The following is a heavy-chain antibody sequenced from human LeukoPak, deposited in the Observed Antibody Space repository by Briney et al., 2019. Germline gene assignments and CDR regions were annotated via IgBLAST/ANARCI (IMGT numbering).Heavy chain of an antibody. CDR2: INPNSGNT. CDR1: GYTFTGYY. V-gene: IGHV1-8*02. D-gene: IGHD3-22*01. Sequence: ASVKVSCKASGYTFTGYYMHWVRQAPGQGLEWMGWINPNSGNTGYAQKFQGRVTMTRNTSISTAYMELSSLRSEDTAVYYCARGQWGYDSSGYYLVSGWFDPWGQGTLITVSS. CDR3: ARGQWGYDSSGYYLVSGWFDP. J-gene: IGHJ5*02.